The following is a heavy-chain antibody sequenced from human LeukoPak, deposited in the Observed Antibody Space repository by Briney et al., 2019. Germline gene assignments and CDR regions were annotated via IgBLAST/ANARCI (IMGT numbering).Heavy chain of an antibody. CDR3: AREADCSSTSCYGDAFDI. V-gene: IGHV1-69*05. CDR1: GGTFSSYA. CDR2: IIPIFGTA. Sequence: ASVKVSCKASGGTFSSYAINWVRQAPGQGLEWMGGIIPIFGTANYAQKFQGRVTITTDESTSTAYMELSSLRSEDTAVYYCAREADCSSTSCYGDAFDIWGQGTMVTVSS. J-gene: IGHJ3*02. D-gene: IGHD2-2*01.